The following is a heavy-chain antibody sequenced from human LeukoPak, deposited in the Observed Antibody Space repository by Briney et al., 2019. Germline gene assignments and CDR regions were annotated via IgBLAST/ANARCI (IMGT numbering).Heavy chain of an antibody. CDR2: INHSGST. CDR3: ARHTLWGAYYYGSGSYFYFDY. V-gene: IGHV4-34*01. CDR1: GGSFSGYY. J-gene: IGHJ4*02. D-gene: IGHD3-10*01. Sequence: PSETLSPTCAVYGGSFSGYYWSWIRQPPGKGLEWIGEINHSGSTNYNPSLKSRVTISVDTSKNQFSLKLSSVTAADTAVYYCARHTLWGAYYYGSGSYFYFDYWGQGTLVTVSS.